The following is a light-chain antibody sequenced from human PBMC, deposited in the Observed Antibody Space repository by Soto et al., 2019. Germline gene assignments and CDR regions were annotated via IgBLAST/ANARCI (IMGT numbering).Light chain of an antibody. J-gene: IGLJ2*01. CDR3: STYAGSNNFVV. CDR1: SGDVGGYNY. V-gene: IGLV2-8*01. CDR2: EVS. Sequence: QSALTQPPSAPGSPGQSVTISCTGTSGDVGGYNYVSWYRQHPGKAPKLMIYEVSKRPSGVPDRFSGSKSGDTASLTVSGLQAEDEADYYCSTYAGSNNFVVFGGGTKLTVL.